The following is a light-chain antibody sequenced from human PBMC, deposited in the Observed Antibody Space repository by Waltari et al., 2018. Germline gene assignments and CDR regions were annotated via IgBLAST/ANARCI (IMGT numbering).Light chain of an antibody. J-gene: IGKJ1*01. CDR3: QHNVRLPVT. Sequence: IVLTQSTVTFSFSPGESAHLSCRSSQNVGRSLVWYQQKPGQAPRLLIYDTSTRATGIPDRFSGSGSGTGFSLTIARLEPEDFAVYYCQHNVRLPVTFGQGTKVEI. CDR1: QNVGRS. V-gene: IGKV3-20*01. CDR2: DTS.